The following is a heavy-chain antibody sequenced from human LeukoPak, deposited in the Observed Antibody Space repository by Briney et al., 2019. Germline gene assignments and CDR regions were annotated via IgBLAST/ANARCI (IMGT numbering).Heavy chain of an antibody. CDR3: ASNKAAAGYYYYYYMDV. Sequence: PSETLSLTCADYGGSFSGYYWSWIRQPPGKRLEWIGEINHSGSTNYNPSLKSRVTISVDTSKNQFSLKLSSVTAADTAVYYCASNKAAAGYYYYYYMDVWGKGTTVTVSS. CDR2: INHSGST. V-gene: IGHV4-34*01. CDR1: GGSFSGYY. J-gene: IGHJ6*03. D-gene: IGHD6-13*01.